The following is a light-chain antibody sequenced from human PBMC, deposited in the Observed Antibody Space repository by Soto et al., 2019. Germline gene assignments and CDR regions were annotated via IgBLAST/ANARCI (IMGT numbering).Light chain of an antibody. V-gene: IGLV1-47*01. J-gene: IGLJ7*01. CDR2: RNN. CDR3: AAWDDSLSGAV. Sequence: QSALTQAPSASGTPGQRVTISCSGSSSNIGSNYVYWYQQFPGTAPKLLIYRNNQRPSGVPDRFSGSKSGTSASLAISGLRSEDEADYYCAAWDDSLSGAVFGGGTQLTVL. CDR1: SSNIGSNY.